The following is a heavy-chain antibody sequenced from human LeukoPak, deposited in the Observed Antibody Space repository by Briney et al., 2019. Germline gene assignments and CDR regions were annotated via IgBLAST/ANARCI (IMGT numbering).Heavy chain of an antibody. V-gene: IGHV4-34*01. CDR3: ARAPHYYGSVVFDY. Sequence: PSETLSLTCTVSGGSISSYYWSWIRQPPGKGLEWIGEINHSGSTNYNPSHKSRVTISVDTSKNQFSLKLSSVTAADTAVYYCARAPHYYGSVVFDYWGQGTLVTVSS. J-gene: IGHJ4*02. D-gene: IGHD3-10*01. CDR2: INHSGST. CDR1: GGSISSYY.